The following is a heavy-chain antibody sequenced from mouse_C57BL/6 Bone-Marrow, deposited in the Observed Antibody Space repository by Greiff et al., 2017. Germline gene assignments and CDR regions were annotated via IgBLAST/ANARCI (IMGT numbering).Heavy chain of an antibody. CDR2: IRNKANNHAT. V-gene: IGHV6-6*01. Sequence: EVQGVESGGGLVQPGGSMKLSCAASGFTFSDAWMDWVRQSPEKGLEWVAEIRNKANNHATYYAESVKGRFTISRDDSKSSVYLQMNSLRAEDTGIYYCTVLCRPYYFDYWGQGTTLTVSS. D-gene: IGHD1-1*02. CDR1: GFTFSDAW. CDR3: TVLCRPYYFDY. J-gene: IGHJ2*01.